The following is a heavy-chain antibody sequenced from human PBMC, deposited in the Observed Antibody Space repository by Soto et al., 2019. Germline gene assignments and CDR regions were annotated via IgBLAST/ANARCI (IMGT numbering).Heavy chain of an antibody. CDR3: AKRDGSSTSCNFWAPAFDY. Sequence: EVQLLESGGGLVQPGGSLRLSCASSGFTFSNYDMTWVRLAPGKGLEWVSTIRGSGGGTFYADSVRGRFTISRDTSKNTLFLQINSLSAEDTAVYYCAKRDGSSTSCNFWAPAFDYWGQGPLVSVSS. V-gene: IGHV3-23*01. D-gene: IGHD2-2*01. CDR2: IRGSGGGT. J-gene: IGHJ4*02. CDR1: GFTFSNYD.